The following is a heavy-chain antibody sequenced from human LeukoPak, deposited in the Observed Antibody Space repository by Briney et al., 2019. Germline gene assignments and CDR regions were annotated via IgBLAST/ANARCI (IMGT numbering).Heavy chain of an antibody. V-gene: IGHV3-23*01. CDR3: ARAGDGGNSPYFDY. CDR1: GFTFSSYA. J-gene: IGHJ4*02. CDR2: ISGSGGST. Sequence: PGGSLRLSCAASGFTFSSYAMSWVRQAPGKGLEWVSAISGSGGSTYYADSVKGRFTISRDNSKNTLYLQMNSLRAEDTAVYYCARAGDGGNSPYFDYWGQGTLVTVSS. D-gene: IGHD4-23*01.